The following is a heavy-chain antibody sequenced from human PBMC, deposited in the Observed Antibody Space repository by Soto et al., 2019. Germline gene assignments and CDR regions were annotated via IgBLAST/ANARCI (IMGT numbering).Heavy chain of an antibody. CDR2: ISALTGEM. CDR3: AGAGALKESWDDARLYY. J-gene: IGHJ4*02. V-gene: IGHV1-18*01. CDR1: GYTFTSFG. Sequence: QVLLVQSGPEVKRPGASAILSCQASGYTFTSFGLGWLRQAPGQGLEWVGWISALTGEMKFAPRFQGRIDLTIDKQNKNDNLGVGGLPTDHTGVYFWAGAGALKESWDDARLYYWGRGSIVTIPP. D-gene: IGHD1-1*01.